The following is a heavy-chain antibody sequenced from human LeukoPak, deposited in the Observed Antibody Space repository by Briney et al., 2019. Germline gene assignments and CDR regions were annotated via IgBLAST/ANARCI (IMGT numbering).Heavy chain of an antibody. Sequence: PSETLSLTCTVSDGSISSGGYYWRWIRQHPGKGLEWIGYIYYSGSTYYNPSLKSRVTISVDTSKKQFSLKLSSVTAADTAVYYCARAIRGYSYGLNFDYWGQGTLVTVSS. V-gene: IGHV4-31*03. J-gene: IGHJ4*02. CDR2: IYYSGST. CDR1: DGSISSGGYY. CDR3: ARAIRGYSYGLNFDY. D-gene: IGHD5-18*01.